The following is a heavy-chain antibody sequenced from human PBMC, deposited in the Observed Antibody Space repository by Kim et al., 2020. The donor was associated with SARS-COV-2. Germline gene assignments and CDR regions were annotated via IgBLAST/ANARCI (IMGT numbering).Heavy chain of an antibody. CDR3: AKDQIRGIVVPSTFDY. Sequence: GGSLRLSCAASGFTFSSYAMSWVRQAPGKGLEWVSAISGSGGSTYYADSVKGRFTISRDNSKNSLYLQMNSLRAEDTAVYYCAKDQIRGIVVPSTFDYWGQGTLVTVSS. V-gene: IGHV3-23*01. CDR2: ISGSGGST. D-gene: IGHD3-22*01. J-gene: IGHJ4*02. CDR1: GFTFSSYA.